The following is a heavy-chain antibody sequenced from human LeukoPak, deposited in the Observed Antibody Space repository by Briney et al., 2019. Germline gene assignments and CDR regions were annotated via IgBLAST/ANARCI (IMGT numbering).Heavy chain of an antibody. CDR2: INHSGST. D-gene: IGHD3-9*01. J-gene: IGHJ5*02. Sequence: SETLSLTCAVYGGSFSGYYWSWIRQPPGKGLEWIGEINHSGSTNYNPSLKSRDTISVDTSKNQFSLKLSSVTAADTAVYYCARGLVYYDILTGYYSSWGQGTLVTVSS. CDR3: ARGLVYYDILTGYYSS. CDR1: GGSFSGYY. V-gene: IGHV4-34*01.